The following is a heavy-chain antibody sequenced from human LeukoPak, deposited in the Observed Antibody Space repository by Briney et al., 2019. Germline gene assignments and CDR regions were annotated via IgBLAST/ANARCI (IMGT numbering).Heavy chain of an antibody. Sequence: PSQTLSLTCSVSGDSIRRGNYYWSWIRQSAGKGLEWIGSIYHSGSTYYNPSLKSRVTISVDTSKNQFSLKLSSVTAADTAVYYCARGGPYYYGSGSYYNVGYFDYWGQGTLVTVSS. CDR1: GDSIRRGNYY. CDR2: IYHSGST. CDR3: ARGGPYYYGSGSYYNVGYFDY. D-gene: IGHD3-10*01. J-gene: IGHJ4*02. V-gene: IGHV4-61*02.